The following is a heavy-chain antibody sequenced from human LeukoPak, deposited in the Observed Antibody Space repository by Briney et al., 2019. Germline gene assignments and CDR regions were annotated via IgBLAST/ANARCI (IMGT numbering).Heavy chain of an antibody. D-gene: IGHD1-1*01. CDR3: ARVKTTDDAFDI. CDR2: IYTSGST. Sequence: SETLSLTCTVSGGSISTYYWSWIRQPAGKGLEWIGRIYTSGSTNYNPSLMSRVTMSVDTSKNQFSLKLSSVTAADTAVYYCARVKTTDDAFDIWGQGTMVTVSS. J-gene: IGHJ3*02. V-gene: IGHV4-4*07. CDR1: GGSISTYY.